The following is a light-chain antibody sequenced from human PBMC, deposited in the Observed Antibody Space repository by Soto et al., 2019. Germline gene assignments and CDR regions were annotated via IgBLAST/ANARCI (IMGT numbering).Light chain of an antibody. CDR2: DVS. J-gene: IGLJ1*01. Sequence: QSVLTQPASVSGSPGQSITISCTGTSSDIGGYKYVSWYQKTPGTAPKLMIYDVSNRPSGVPDRFSGSRSGNTASLTISGLQPEDEGDYYCSVYTRTSTYVFGTGTKVTVL. V-gene: IGLV2-18*01. CDR3: SVYTRTSTYV. CDR1: SSDIGGYKY.